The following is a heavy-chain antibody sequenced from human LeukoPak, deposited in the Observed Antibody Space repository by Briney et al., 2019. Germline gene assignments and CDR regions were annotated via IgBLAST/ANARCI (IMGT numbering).Heavy chain of an antibody. J-gene: IGHJ5*02. Sequence: ASGKVSCKASGYTFTGYYMHWVRQAPGQGLEWMGWINPNSGGTNYAQKFQGRVTMTRDTSISTAYMELSRLRSDDTAVYYCARGGRVPAASLSLDPWGQGTLVTVSS. V-gene: IGHV1-2*02. CDR1: GYTFTGYY. D-gene: IGHD2-2*01. CDR2: INPNSGGT. CDR3: ARGGRVPAASLSLDP.